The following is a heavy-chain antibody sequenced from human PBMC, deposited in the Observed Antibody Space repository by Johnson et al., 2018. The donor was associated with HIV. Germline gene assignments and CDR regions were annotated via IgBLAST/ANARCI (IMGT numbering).Heavy chain of an antibody. J-gene: IGHJ3*02. CDR1: GFTVSGSA. D-gene: IGHD6-6*01. CDR2: IRSETYSYAT. Sequence: VQLVESGGGLVQPDGSLKLSCAASGFTVSGSAMHWVRQTSGKGLEWVGRIRSETYSYATAYAASVKGRFTISRDDSQKTAYLQMNSLRAEDTAVYYCASGPARADAFDIWGQGTMVTVSS. CDR3: ASGPARADAFDI. V-gene: IGHV3-73*01.